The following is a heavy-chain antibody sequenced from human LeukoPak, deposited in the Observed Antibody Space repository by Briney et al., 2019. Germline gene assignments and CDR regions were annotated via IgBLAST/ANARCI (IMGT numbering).Heavy chain of an antibody. J-gene: IGHJ6*03. CDR3: ARGPAIAARAYYYYYMDV. CDR2: IYYSGST. D-gene: IGHD6-6*01. Sequence: SETLSLTCTVSGDSISSSTYYWGWIRQSPGNGLEWIGSIYYSGSTYYNPSLKSRVTISVDTSRNQFSLRLTSVTAADTAVYYCARGPAIAARAYYYYYMDVWGKGTTVTVSS. CDR1: GDSISSSTYY. V-gene: IGHV4-39*07.